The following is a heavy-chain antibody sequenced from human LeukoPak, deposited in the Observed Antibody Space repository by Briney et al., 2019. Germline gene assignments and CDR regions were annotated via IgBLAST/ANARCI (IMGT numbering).Heavy chain of an antibody. V-gene: IGHV3-64*02. CDR1: GFSFRYFA. J-gene: IGHJ1*01. Sequence: GGSLRLSCVGSGFSFRYFAIHWVRQAPGKGLEYVSVINTDGRITYYADSVKGRFTISRDNSKNTLYLQMNSLRAEDTAVYYCAKDLNPRVTEYFQHWGQGTLVTVSS. CDR3: AKDLNPRVTEYFQH. CDR2: INTDGRIT.